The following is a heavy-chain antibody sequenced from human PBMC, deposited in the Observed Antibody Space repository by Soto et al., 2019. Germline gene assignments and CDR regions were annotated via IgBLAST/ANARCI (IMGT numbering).Heavy chain of an antibody. D-gene: IGHD1-7*01. V-gene: IGHV1-69*12. Sequence: QVQLVQSGAEVKKPGSSVKVSCKASGGTFSSYAISWVRQAPGQGLEWMGGIIPIFGTANYAQKFQGRVTIXAXEXPSTADMELSSLRSEDTAVYQWASVLELQYYTARDVWGQGATVTASS. J-gene: IGHJ6*02. CDR2: IIPIFGTA. CDR1: GGTFSSYA. CDR3: ASVLELQYYTARDV.